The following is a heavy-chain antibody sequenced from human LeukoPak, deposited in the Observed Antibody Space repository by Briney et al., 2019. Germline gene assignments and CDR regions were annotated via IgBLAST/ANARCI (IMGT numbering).Heavy chain of an antibody. V-gene: IGHV3-7*01. CDR1: GFTIDSFY. D-gene: IGHD2-15*01. J-gene: IGHJ4*01. CDR2: IDEAGKDR. CDR3: ARASPGVVFNYFDY. Sequence: GGSLRLSCVASGFTIDSFYMSWVRQAPGKGLEWVANIDEAGKDRYYADSVKGRFTISRDNTKNSVFLDVTSLRVEDTATYFCARASPGVVFNYFDYWGQGALVPVSS.